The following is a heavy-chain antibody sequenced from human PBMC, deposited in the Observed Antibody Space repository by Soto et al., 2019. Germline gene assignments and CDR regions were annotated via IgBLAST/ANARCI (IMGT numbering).Heavy chain of an antibody. Sequence: ASVKVSCKASGYTFTSYDINWVRQATGQGLEWMGWMNPNSGNTGYAQKFQGRVTMTRNTSISTAYMELSSLRSEDTAVYYCAREMGGGLHYYYYMDVWGKGTTVTVSS. CDR2: MNPNSGNT. CDR1: GYTFTSYD. V-gene: IGHV1-8*01. J-gene: IGHJ6*03. CDR3: AREMGGGLHYYYYMDV. D-gene: IGHD3-16*01.